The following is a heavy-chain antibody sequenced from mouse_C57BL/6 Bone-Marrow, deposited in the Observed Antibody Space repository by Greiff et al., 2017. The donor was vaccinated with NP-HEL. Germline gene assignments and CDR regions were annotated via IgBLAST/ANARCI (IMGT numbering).Heavy chain of an antibody. Sequence: EVPLQQSGPELVKPGASVKISCKASGYTFTDYYMNWVKQSHGKSLEWIGDINPNNGGTSYNQKFKGKATLTVDKSSSTAYMELRSLTSEDSAVYDCARALITTVVATGYFDVWGTGTTVTVSS. CDR2: INPNNGGT. J-gene: IGHJ1*03. CDR3: ARALITTVVATGYFDV. CDR1: GYTFTDYY. D-gene: IGHD1-1*01. V-gene: IGHV1-26*01.